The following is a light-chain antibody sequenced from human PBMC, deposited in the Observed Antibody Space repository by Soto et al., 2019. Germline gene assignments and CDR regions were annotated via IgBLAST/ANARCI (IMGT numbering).Light chain of an antibody. J-gene: IGLJ1*01. CDR3: QSADSSGTYQV. CDR2: KDS. V-gene: IGLV3-25*03. CDR1: ALPKQY. Sequence: SYELTQPPSVSVSPGQTARITCSGDALPKQYAYWYQQKPGQAPVLVIYKDSERPSGIPERFSGSSSGTTVTLTISGVQAEDEAEYYCQSADSSGTYQVFGTGTKLTVL.